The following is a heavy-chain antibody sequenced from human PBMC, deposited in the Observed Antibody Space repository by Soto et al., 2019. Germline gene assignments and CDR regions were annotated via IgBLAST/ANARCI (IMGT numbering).Heavy chain of an antibody. CDR2: ISSSSSYI. CDR1: GFTFSSYS. J-gene: IGHJ5*02. Sequence: GGSLRLSCAASGFTFSSYSMNWVRQAPGKGLEWVSSISSSSSYIYYADSVKGRFTISRDNAKNSLYLQMNSLRAEDTAVYYCARGGDSSGWYGAGDWFDPWGQGTLVTVSS. D-gene: IGHD6-19*01. CDR3: ARGGDSSGWYGAGDWFDP. V-gene: IGHV3-21*01.